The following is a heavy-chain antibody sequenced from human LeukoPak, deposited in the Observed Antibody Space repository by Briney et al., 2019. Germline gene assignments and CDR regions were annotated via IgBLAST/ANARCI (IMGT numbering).Heavy chain of an antibody. V-gene: IGHV3-30*02. J-gene: IGHJ5*02. CDR3: AKDYGSGSYYTSVGWFDP. CDR1: GFTFSSYG. D-gene: IGHD3-10*01. CDR2: IRYDGSNK. Sequence: PGGSLRLSCAASGFTFSSYGMHWVRQAPGKGLEWVAFIRYDGSNKYYADYVKGRFTISRDNSKNTLYLQMNSLRAEDTAVYYCAKDYGSGSYYTSVGWFDPWGQGTLVTVSS.